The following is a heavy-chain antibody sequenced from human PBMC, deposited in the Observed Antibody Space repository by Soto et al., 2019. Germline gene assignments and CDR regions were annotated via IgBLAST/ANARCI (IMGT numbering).Heavy chain of an antibody. CDR3: ARCGKLRFLEWFHMESFGNNWFDP. CDR2: IYHSGST. CDR1: GGSISSSNW. V-gene: IGHV4-4*02. J-gene: IGHJ5*02. D-gene: IGHD3-3*01. Sequence: PSETLSLTCAVSGGSISSSNWWSWVRQPPGKGLEWIGEIYHSGSTNYNPSLKSRVTISVDKSKNQFSLKLSSVTASDTAMYYCARCGKLRFLEWFHMESFGNNWFDPWGQGTLVTVSS.